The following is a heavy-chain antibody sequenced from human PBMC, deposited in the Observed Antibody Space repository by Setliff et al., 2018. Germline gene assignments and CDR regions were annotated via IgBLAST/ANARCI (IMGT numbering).Heavy chain of an antibody. CDR2: IYPGDSDT. CDR1: GYSFTSYW. Sequence: GESLKISCKGSGYSFTSYWTGWVRQMPGKGLEWMGIIYPGDSDTRYSPSFQGQVTISADKSISTAYLQWSSLKASDTAMYYCARYDSSGYHYYYGMDVWGQGTTVTVSS. V-gene: IGHV5-51*01. CDR3: ARYDSSGYHYYYGMDV. D-gene: IGHD3-22*01. J-gene: IGHJ6*02.